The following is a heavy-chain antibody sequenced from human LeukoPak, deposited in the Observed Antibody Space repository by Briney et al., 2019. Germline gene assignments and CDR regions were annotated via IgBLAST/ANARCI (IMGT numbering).Heavy chain of an antibody. CDR2: IHSSGTT. V-gene: IGHV4-38-2*02. D-gene: IGHD5-12*01. J-gene: IGHJ5*02. CDR1: GYSISSGHY. CDR3: ARDLGYSGFDWAP. Sequence: SETLSLTCTVSGYSISSGHYWGWIRQPPVKRLEWIGSIHSSGTTYYNPTLKSRVIISVDASKNHFSLNLTSVTAADAAVYYCARDLGYSGFDWAPWGQGTLVTVSS.